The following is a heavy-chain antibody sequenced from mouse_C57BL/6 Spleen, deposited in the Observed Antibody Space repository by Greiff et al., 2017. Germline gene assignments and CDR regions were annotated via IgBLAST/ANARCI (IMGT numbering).Heavy chain of an antibody. CDR3: AREGIYSWFAY. Sequence: EVQLQESGPELVKPGASVKISCKASGYSFTGYYMNWVKQSPEKSLEWIGEINPSTGGTTYNQKFKAKATLTVDKSSSPAYMQLKSLTSEDSAVYYCAREGIYSWFAYWGQGTLVTVSA. CDR2: INPSTGGT. V-gene: IGHV1-42*01. D-gene: IGHD2-1*01. J-gene: IGHJ3*01. CDR1: GYSFTGYY.